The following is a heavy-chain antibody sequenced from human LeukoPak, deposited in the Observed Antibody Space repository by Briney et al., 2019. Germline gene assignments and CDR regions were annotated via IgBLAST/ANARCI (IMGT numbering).Heavy chain of an antibody. D-gene: IGHD5-18*01. CDR2: ISYDGSNK. J-gene: IGHJ4*02. Sequence: GGPLRLSCAASGFTFSSYGMHWVRQAPGKGLEWVAVISYDGSNKYYADSVKGRFTISRDNSKNTLYLQMNSLRAEDTAVYYCAKGDVDTAMVRGYWGQGTLVTVSS. CDR3: AKGDVDTAMVRGY. V-gene: IGHV3-30*18. CDR1: GFTFSSYG.